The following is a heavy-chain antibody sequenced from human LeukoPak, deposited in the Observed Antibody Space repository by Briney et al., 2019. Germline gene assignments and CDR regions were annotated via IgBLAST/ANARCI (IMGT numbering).Heavy chain of an antibody. Sequence: GGSLRLSCAASGFTFSSYWMSWVRQAPGKGLEWVANINQDGSEKYYVDSVKGRFTISRDNAKNSLYLQMNSLRAEDTAVYYCARDGDNWNYLYYFDYWGQGTLVTVSS. J-gene: IGHJ4*02. V-gene: IGHV3-7*01. CDR3: ARDGDNWNYLYYFDY. D-gene: IGHD1-7*01. CDR2: INQDGSEK. CDR1: GFTFSSYW.